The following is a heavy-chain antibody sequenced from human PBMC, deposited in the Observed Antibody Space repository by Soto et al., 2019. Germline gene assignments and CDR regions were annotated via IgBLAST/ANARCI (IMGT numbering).Heavy chain of an antibody. CDR2: INAGNGNT. CDR1: GYTFTSYA. Sequence: QVQLVQSGAEVKKPGASVKVSCKASGYTFTSYAMHWVRQAPGQRLEWMGWINAGNGNTKYSQKFQGRVTITRDTSASTAYMELSSLRSEDTAVYYCARTVRIAVAGRVFDYWGQGTLVTVSS. J-gene: IGHJ4*02. CDR3: ARTVRIAVAGRVFDY. D-gene: IGHD6-19*01. V-gene: IGHV1-3*01.